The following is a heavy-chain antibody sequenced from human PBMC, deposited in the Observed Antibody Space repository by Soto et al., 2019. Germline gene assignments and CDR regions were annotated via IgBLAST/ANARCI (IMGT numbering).Heavy chain of an antibody. Sequence: QLQLQESGPGLVKPSETLSLTCTVSGGSISSSSYYWGWIRQPPGKGLEWIGYIYYSGSTYYNPSLKSRVTIPVDTSKNQFSLKLNSVTAADTAVYYCATSNWFDPWGQGTLVTVSS. CDR2: IYYSGST. J-gene: IGHJ5*02. V-gene: IGHV4-39*01. CDR3: ATSNWFDP. CDR1: GGSISSSSYY.